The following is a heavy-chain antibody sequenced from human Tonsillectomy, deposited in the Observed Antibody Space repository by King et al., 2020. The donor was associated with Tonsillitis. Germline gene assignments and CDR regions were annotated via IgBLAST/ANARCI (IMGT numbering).Heavy chain of an antibody. D-gene: IGHD3-22*01. Sequence: QLQESGSGLVKPSQTLSLTCAVSGGSISSGGYSWSWIRQPPGQGLEWIGYIYHSGSTYYNPSLKSRVTISVDRSKNQFSLKLSSVTAADTAVYYCARTYYYDSSGYSVGWFDPWGQGTLVTVSS. V-gene: IGHV4-30-2*01. J-gene: IGHJ5*02. CDR1: GGSISSGGYS. CDR3: ARTYYYDSSGYSVGWFDP. CDR2: IYHSGST.